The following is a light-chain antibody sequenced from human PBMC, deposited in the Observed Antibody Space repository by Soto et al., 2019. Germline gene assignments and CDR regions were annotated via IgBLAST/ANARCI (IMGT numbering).Light chain of an antibody. CDR1: QSISSW. Sequence: DIQMTQSPSTLSASVGDRVTITCRASQSISSWLAWYQQKPGKAPKLLFYTASSLESGVPSRFSGSGSGTEFTLTISSLQPDDFATYYCQQYNSLWTFGQGTKVEIK. CDR3: QQYNSLWT. CDR2: TAS. V-gene: IGKV1-5*03. J-gene: IGKJ1*01.